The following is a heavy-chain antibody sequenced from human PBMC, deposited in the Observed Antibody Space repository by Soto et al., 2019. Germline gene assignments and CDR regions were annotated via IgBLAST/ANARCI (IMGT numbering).Heavy chain of an antibody. J-gene: IGHJ4*02. Sequence: GGSLRLSCAASGFTFSSYAMSWVRQAPGKGLEWVSTISGSGSSTYYADSVKGRFTISRDNSKNTLYLQMNSLRAEDTAVYYCAKLGKYYYDSSGYYFVYWGQGTLVTVSS. V-gene: IGHV3-23*01. CDR1: GFTFSSYA. CDR3: AKLGKYYYDSSGYYFVY. CDR2: ISGSGSST. D-gene: IGHD3-22*01.